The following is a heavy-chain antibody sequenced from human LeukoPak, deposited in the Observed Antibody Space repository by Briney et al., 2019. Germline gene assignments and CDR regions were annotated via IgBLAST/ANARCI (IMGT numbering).Heavy chain of an antibody. V-gene: IGHV3-23*01. Sequence: QPGGSLRLSCAASGFTFRAYTMNWVRQGPGKGLEWVSGISGSGDNTYYADSVKGRFTISRDNSKNTLYLKMNSLRAEDTAVYYCAKGDDILTGYLSYFDYWGQGTLVTVSS. CDR2: ISGSGDNT. CDR3: AKGDDILTGYLSYFDY. J-gene: IGHJ4*02. D-gene: IGHD3-9*01. CDR1: GFTFRAYT.